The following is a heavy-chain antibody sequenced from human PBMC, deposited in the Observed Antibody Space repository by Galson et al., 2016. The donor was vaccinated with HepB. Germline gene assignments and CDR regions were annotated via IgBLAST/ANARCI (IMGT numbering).Heavy chain of an antibody. D-gene: IGHD3-22*01. CDR2: ISFDGNIK. Sequence: SLRLSCAASGFTFTSYGIHWVRQAPGKGLEWVSFISFDGNIKFYADSVKGRFTISRDNSKNTLFLQMNSLRAEDTAVYYCAKDLYNDSNSNHLDYWGQGTLVTVSS. CDR3: AKDLYNDSNSNHLDY. J-gene: IGHJ4*02. V-gene: IGHV3-30*18. CDR1: GFTFTSYG.